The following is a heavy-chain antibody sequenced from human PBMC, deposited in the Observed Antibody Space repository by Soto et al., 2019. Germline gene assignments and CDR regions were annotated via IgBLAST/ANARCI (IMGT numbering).Heavy chain of an antibody. CDR1: CGSISSYY. J-gene: IGHJ5*02. CDR2: IYYSGST. V-gene: IGHV4-59*01. D-gene: IGHD3-3*01. CDR3: ARFTIFGVGMVWFDP. Sequence: SETLSLTCTVSCGSISSYYWSWIRQPPGKGLEWIGYIYYSGSTNYNPSLKSRVTISVDTSKNQFSLKLSSVTAADTAVYYCARFTIFGVGMVWFDPWGQGTLVTVSS.